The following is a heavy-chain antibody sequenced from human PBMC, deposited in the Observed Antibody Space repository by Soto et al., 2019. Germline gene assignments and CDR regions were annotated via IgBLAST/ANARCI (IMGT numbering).Heavy chain of an antibody. Sequence: GGSLRLSCAASGFTSRSYWMSWVRQAPGKGLEWVANINQDGSGRYYVDSVEGRFTISRDNAKNSLYLQMNSLRVEDTAVYYCAKAAEMYAMDWGQGILVTVSS. V-gene: IGHV3-7*03. J-gene: IGHJ4*02. CDR2: INQDGSGR. CDR1: GFTSRSYW. CDR3: AKAAEMYAMD. D-gene: IGHD2-8*01.